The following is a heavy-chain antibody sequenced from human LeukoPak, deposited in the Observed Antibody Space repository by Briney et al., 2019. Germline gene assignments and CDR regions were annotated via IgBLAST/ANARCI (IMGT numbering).Heavy chain of an antibody. Sequence: PGGSLRLSCVPSGFTFSSFAMTWVRQAPGKGLEWVSAISGSGYSTYYADSVKGRFTISRDNSKNTLYLQMNSLRAEDTALYFCAQWSRYFDYWGQGTLVTVSS. V-gene: IGHV3-23*01. D-gene: IGHD1-26*01. CDR2: ISGSGYST. CDR3: AQWSRYFDY. J-gene: IGHJ4*02. CDR1: GFTFSSFA.